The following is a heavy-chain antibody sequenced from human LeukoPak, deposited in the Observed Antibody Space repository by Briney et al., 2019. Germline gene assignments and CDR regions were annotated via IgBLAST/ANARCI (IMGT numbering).Heavy chain of an antibody. Sequence: PGGSLRLSCAASGFTVSSNYMGWVRQTPGQGLEWVSITYSDSNTNYAGSVKGRFTVSRDNSKNTLSLQMNSLRAEDTAIYYCARMNDLFNAAFDIWGQGTVVTVSS. CDR2: TYSDSNT. D-gene: IGHD1-1*01. CDR3: ARMNDLFNAAFDI. V-gene: IGHV3-53*01. CDR1: GFTVSSNY. J-gene: IGHJ3*02.